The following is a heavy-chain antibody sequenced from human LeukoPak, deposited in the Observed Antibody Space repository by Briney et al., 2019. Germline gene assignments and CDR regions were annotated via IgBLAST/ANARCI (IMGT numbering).Heavy chain of an antibody. V-gene: IGHV4-39*02. CDR1: GASISSSSYY. Sequence: PSETLSLTCTVSGASISSSSYYWGGIRQPPGKGLEWIANIYYSGSTYYNPSLKSRVTISVDTSKNQFSLKLSSVTAADTAVYYCAREGIVVVGNAFDVWGQGTMVTVSS. J-gene: IGHJ3*01. D-gene: IGHD2-15*01. CDR2: IYYSGST. CDR3: AREGIVVVGNAFDV.